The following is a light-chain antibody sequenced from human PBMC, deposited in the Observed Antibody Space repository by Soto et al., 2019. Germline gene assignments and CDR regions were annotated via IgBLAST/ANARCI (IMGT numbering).Light chain of an antibody. CDR3: QQYNNWPFA. J-gene: IGKJ3*01. CDR1: QSIGST. Sequence: EIVMTQSPATLSVSPGERATLSCRASQSIGSTLDWYQQKPCQAPRLLIYDASTRATGIPVRFSGSGSGTEFTLTINSRQSEDFTVYYCQQYNNWPFAFGPGTKVDIK. CDR2: DAS. V-gene: IGKV3-15*01.